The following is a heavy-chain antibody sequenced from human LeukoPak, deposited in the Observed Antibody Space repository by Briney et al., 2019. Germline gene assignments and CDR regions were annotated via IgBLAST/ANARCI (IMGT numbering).Heavy chain of an antibody. J-gene: IGHJ3*02. CDR1: GGSISSSSYY. CDR3: ARADSSGWFLI. Sequence: KPSETLALTCTVSGGSISSSSYYWGWIRQPPGKGLEWIGSIYYSGSTYYNPSLKSRVTISVDTSKNQFSLKLSSVTAADTAVYYCARADSSGWFLIWGQGTMVAVSS. D-gene: IGHD6-19*01. CDR2: IYYSGST. V-gene: IGHV4-39*07.